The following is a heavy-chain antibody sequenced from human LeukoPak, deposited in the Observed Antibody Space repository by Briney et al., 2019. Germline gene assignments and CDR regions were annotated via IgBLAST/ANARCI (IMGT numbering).Heavy chain of an antibody. CDR3: AKDGDSSGWYGGWFDP. V-gene: IGHV3-30*18. CDR2: ISYDGSNK. D-gene: IGHD6-19*01. CDR1: GFTFSSYG. Sequence: GRSLRLSCAASGFTFSSYGMHWVRQAPAKGLEWVAVISYDGSNKYYADSVKGRFTISRDNSKNTLYLQMNSLRAEDTAVYYCAKDGDSSGWYGGWFDPWGQGTLVTVSS. J-gene: IGHJ5*02.